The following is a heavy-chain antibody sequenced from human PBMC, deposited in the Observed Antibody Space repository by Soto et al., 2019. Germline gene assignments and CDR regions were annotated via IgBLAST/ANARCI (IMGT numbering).Heavy chain of an antibody. J-gene: IGHJ4*02. CDR3: ARHAYYYDSSGYYLADY. D-gene: IGHD3-22*01. Sequence: PGESLKISCKGSGYSFTSYWIGWVRQMPGKGLEWMGIIYPGDSDTRYSPSFQGQVTISADKSISTAYLQWSSLKASDTAMYYCARHAYYYDSSGYYLADYWGQGTLVTVSS. V-gene: IGHV5-51*01. CDR1: GYSFTSYW. CDR2: IYPGDSDT.